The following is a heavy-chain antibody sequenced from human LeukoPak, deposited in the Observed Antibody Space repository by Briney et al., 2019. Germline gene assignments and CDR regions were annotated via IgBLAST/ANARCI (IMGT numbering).Heavy chain of an antibody. D-gene: IGHD2-2*02. CDR2: IYPGDSDS. Sequence: GASLQISCKGSGSIFTSYWIGWVRQLPGKGLEWMGIIYPGDSDSRYSPSFEGQVTISADKSISTAYLQWSSLKASDTAMYYCARHARYCSGTSCYRVDYWGQGTLVTVSS. J-gene: IGHJ4*02. CDR1: GSIFTSYW. V-gene: IGHV5-51*01. CDR3: ARHARYCSGTSCYRVDY.